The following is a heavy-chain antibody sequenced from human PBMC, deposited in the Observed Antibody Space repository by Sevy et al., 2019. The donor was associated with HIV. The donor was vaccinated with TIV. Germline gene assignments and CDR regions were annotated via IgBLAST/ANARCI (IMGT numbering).Heavy chain of an antibody. CDR2: IYYSGSA. CDR1: GGSISSGDYY. Sequence: SETLSLTCTVSGGSISSGDYYWSWIRQLPGKGLEWIGYIYYSGSAYYNPSLKSRVTISVDTSKNQFSLKLSSVTAADTAVYYCARILYYYGSGSYYENFDYWGQGTLVTVSS. CDR3: ARILYYYGSGSYYENFDY. J-gene: IGHJ4*02. D-gene: IGHD3-10*01. V-gene: IGHV4-30-4*01.